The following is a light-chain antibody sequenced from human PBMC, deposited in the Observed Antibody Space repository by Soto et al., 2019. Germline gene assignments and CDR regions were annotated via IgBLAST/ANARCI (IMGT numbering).Light chain of an antibody. CDR3: QQRDNGPLT. J-gene: IGKJ4*01. CDR1: QSVGSR. CDR2: AAS. Sequence: EIVLTQSPVTLSLSPGERATLSCRASQSVGSRLAWYQQKPGQAPRLVIYAASNRATGIPDRFSGSGSGTDFTLTIRSLEPEEFVFYFCQQRDNGPLTFGGGTKVEIK. V-gene: IGKV3-11*01.